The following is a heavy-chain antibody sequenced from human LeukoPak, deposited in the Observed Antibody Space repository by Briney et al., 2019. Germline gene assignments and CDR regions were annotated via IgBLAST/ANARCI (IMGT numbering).Heavy chain of an antibody. Sequence: PGGSLRLSCAASGFTFSSYGMHWVRQAPGKGLEWVAFIRYDGSNKYYADSVKGRFTISRDNSKNTLYLQMNSLRAEDTAVYYCAKDIGGYCSSTSCYRPWGQGTLVTVSS. J-gene: IGHJ5*02. CDR1: GFTFSSYG. D-gene: IGHD2-2*01. CDR2: IRYDGSNK. CDR3: AKDIGGYCSSTSCYRP. V-gene: IGHV3-30*02.